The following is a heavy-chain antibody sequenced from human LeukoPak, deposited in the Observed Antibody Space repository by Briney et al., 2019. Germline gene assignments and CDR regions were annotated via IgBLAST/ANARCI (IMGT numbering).Heavy chain of an antibody. V-gene: IGHV1-2*06. D-gene: IGHD1-26*01. Sequence: ASVKVSCKASGYTFTGYYMHWVRQAPGQGLEWVGRINPNSGGTNYAQKFQGRVTMTRDTSISTAYMELSRLRSDGTAVYYCARAWRISGSYSGFAYWGQGTLVTVSS. CDR3: ARAWRISGSYSGFAY. J-gene: IGHJ4*02. CDR1: GYTFTGYY. CDR2: INPNSGGT.